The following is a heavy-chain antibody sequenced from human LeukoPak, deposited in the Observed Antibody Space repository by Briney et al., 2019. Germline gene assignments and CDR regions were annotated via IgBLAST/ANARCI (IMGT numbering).Heavy chain of an antibody. D-gene: IGHD2-15*01. J-gene: IGHJ5*02. CDR3: ARRQVVGNWFDP. Sequence: ASVKVSCKASGYTFTGYYMHWVRQAPGQGLEWMGWMNPNSGNTGYAQKFQGRVTMTRNTSISTAYMELSSLRSEDTAVYYCARRQVVGNWFDPWGQGTLVTVSS. V-gene: IGHV1-8*02. CDR2: MNPNSGNT. CDR1: GYTFTGYY.